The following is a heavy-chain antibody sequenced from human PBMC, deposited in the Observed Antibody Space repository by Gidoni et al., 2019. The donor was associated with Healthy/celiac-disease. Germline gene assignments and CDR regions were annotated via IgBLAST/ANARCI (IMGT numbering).Heavy chain of an antibody. CDR2: ISYDGSNK. Sequence: QVQLVESGGGVVQPGRSLRLSCAASGFTFSSYGMHWVRQAPGKGLEWVAVISYDGSNKYYADSVKGRFTISRVNSKNTLYLQMNSLRAEDTAVYYCAKDYDFWSGYFDYWGQGTLVTVSS. V-gene: IGHV3-30*18. CDR1: GFTFSSYG. J-gene: IGHJ4*02. CDR3: AKDYDFWSGYFDY. D-gene: IGHD3-3*01.